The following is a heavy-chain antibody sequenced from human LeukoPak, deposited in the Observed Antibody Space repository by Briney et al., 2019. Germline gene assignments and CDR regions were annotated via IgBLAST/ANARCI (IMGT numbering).Heavy chain of an antibody. V-gene: IGHV3-33*01. CDR3: ARDRRPYGGYGHCYYGMDV. D-gene: IGHD5-12*01. Sequence: GGSLRLSCAASGFTFSSYGMHWVRQAPGKGLEWVAVIWYDGSNKYYADSVKGRFTISRDNSKNTLYLQMNSLRAEDTAVYYCARDRRPYGGYGHCYYGMDVWGQGTTVTVSS. J-gene: IGHJ6*02. CDR2: IWYDGSNK. CDR1: GFTFSSYG.